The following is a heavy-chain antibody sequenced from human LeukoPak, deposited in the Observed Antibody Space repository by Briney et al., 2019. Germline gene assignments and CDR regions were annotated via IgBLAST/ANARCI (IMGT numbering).Heavy chain of an antibody. Sequence: SETLSLTCAVYGGSFSNYYWSWIRQPPGKGLEWIGEINDSGRTNYNPSLMSRVTVSVDTSKNQFSLRLTSVTATDTAVYYCARRWNYGRNYYIDVWGKEPTVSVSS. J-gene: IGHJ6*03. V-gene: IGHV4-34*01. CDR1: GGSFSNYY. D-gene: IGHD1-7*01. CDR2: INDSGRT. CDR3: ARRWNYGRNYYIDV.